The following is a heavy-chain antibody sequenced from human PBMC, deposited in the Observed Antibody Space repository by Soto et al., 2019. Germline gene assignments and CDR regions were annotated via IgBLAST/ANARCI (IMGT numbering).Heavy chain of an antibody. CDR3: ARFSGGSYNTYYFYYGMDV. CDR2: ISAYNGNT. CDR1: GYTFTSYG. V-gene: IGHV1-18*04. Sequence: GASVKVSCKASGYTFTSYGISWVRQAPGQGLDWMGWISAYNGNTKYAQDLQGRVTMTTDTSTSTAYMELRSLRSDDTAMCYCARFSGGSYNTYYFYYGMDVWGQGTTVTAP. D-gene: IGHD2-15*01. J-gene: IGHJ6*02.